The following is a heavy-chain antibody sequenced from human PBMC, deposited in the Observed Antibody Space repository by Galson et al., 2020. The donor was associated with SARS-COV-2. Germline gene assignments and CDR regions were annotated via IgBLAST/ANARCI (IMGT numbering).Heavy chain of an antibody. J-gene: IGHJ4*01. CDR2: IYYSGST. D-gene: IGHD6-19*01. Sequence: ASETLSLTCTVSGGSISSGGYYWSWIRPHPGKGLEWIGYIYYSGSTYYNPSLKSRVTISVDTSKNQFSLKLSSVTAADTAVYYCARWAVAGYFDYCAHGTLVIVPP. CDR1: GGSISSGGYY. CDR3: ARWAVAGYFDY. V-gene: IGHV4-31*03.